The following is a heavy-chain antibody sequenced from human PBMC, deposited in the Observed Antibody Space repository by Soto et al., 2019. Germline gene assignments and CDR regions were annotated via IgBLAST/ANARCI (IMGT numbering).Heavy chain of an antibody. CDR2: ISAYNGNT. CDR1: GYTFTSYG. Sequence: ASVKVSCKASGYTFTSYGISWVRQAPGQGLEWMGWISAYNGNTNYAQKLQGRVTMTTDTSTSTAYMELRSLRSDDTAVYYCGIHVVDYYYYGMDVWGQGTTVTVSS. V-gene: IGHV1-18*01. CDR3: GIHVVDYYYYGMDV. J-gene: IGHJ6*02. D-gene: IGHD6-6*01.